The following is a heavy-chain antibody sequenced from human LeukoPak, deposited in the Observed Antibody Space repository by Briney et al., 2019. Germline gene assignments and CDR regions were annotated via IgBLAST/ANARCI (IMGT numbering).Heavy chain of an antibody. CDR2: ISGSGGST. Sequence: GGSLRLSCAASGFTFSSYAMSWVRQAPGKGLEWVSAISGSGGSTYYADSVKGRFTISRDNSKNTLYLQMNSLRAEDTAVYYCAKGEGVSSSWSGYYFDYWGQGTLVTVSS. J-gene: IGHJ4*02. CDR1: GFTFSSYA. CDR3: AKGEGVSSSWSGYYFDY. V-gene: IGHV3-23*01. D-gene: IGHD6-13*01.